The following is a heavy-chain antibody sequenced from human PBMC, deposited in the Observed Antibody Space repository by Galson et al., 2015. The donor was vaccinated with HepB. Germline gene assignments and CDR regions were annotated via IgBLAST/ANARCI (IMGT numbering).Heavy chain of an antibody. CDR2: IYYSGDT. Sequence: TLSLTCTVSGGSISSGGYYWTWIRQHPGTGLECIGYIYYSGDTYYNPSLKSRVTISLDTSKNQFSLKLRSVTAADTAVYYCARRGYSWNDAFDIWGQGTTGTVSS. V-gene: IGHV4-31*03. D-gene: IGHD5-18*01. J-gene: IGHJ3*02. CDR1: GGSISSGGYY. CDR3: ARRGYSWNDAFDI.